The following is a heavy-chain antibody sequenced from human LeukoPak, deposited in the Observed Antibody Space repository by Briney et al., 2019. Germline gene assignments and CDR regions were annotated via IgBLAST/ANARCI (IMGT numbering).Heavy chain of an antibody. CDR1: GYNFNTYW. Sequence: GESLKISCKGSGYNFNTYWIGWVRQMPGKGLEWMGIIYPGDSETRYSPSFQGQVTMSADKSISTAYLQWSSLKASDTAMYYCARLGLSKPGALIDYWGQGTLVTVSS. CDR3: ARLGLSKPGALIDY. V-gene: IGHV5-51*01. D-gene: IGHD7-27*01. J-gene: IGHJ4*02. CDR2: IYPGDSET.